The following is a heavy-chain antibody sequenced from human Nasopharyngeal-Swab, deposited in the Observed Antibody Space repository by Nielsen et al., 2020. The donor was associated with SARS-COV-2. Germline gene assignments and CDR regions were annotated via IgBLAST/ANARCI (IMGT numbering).Heavy chain of an antibody. J-gene: IGHJ5*02. CDR2: INHSGST. V-gene: IGHV4-34*01. Sequence: SETLSLTCAVYGGSFSGYYWTWIRQPPGKGLEWIGEINHSGSTNYNPSLKSRVTISVDTSKNQFSLKLSSVTAADTAVYYCARHKNWFDPWGQGTLVTVSS. CDR3: ARHKNWFDP. CDR1: GGSFSGYY.